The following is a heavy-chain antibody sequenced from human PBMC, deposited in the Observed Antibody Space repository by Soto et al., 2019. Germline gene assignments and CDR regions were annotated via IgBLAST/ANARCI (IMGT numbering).Heavy chain of an antibody. V-gene: IGHV3-30-3*01. J-gene: IGHJ3*01. CDR2: ISYDGSNK. D-gene: IGHD1-1*01. CDR3: AREVNDGLDSFDL. Sequence: QGQLVESGGGVVQPGRSLRLSCAASGFTFGSHPMHWVRQPPGGGLDLVALISYDGSNKYYAASVKGRFTISRDNSKNTVSLQMNSLRAEDTALYYCAREVNDGLDSFDLWGQGTLVTVS. CDR1: GFTFGSHP.